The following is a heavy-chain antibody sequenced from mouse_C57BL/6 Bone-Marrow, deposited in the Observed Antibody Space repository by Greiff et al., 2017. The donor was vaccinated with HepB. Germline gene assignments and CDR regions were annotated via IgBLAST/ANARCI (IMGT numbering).Heavy chain of an antibody. V-gene: IGHV5-16*01. D-gene: IGHD1-1*01. J-gene: IGHJ1*03. CDR1: GFTFSDYY. Sequence: EVMLVESEGGLVQPGSSMKLSCTASGFTFSDYYMAWVRQVPEKGLEWVANINYDGSSTYYLDSLKSRFIISRDNAKNILYLQMSSLKSEDTATYYCARGTTVVARDWYFDVWGTGTTVTVSS. CDR2: INYDGSST. CDR3: ARGTTVVARDWYFDV.